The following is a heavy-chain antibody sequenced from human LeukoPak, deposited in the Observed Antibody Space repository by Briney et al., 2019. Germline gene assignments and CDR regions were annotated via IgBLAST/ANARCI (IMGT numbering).Heavy chain of an antibody. D-gene: IGHD3-22*01. Sequence: GGSLRLSCAVSGFTFSSYEMNWVRQAPGKGLEWVSYISSSGGTTCYADSVKGRFTISRDNAKNSLYLQMNGLRAEDTAVYYCGRERDYYDSSGYYRSKQFDYWGQGTLVTVSS. CDR1: GFTFSSYE. CDR3: GRERDYYDSSGYYRSKQFDY. CDR2: ISSSGGTT. V-gene: IGHV3-48*03. J-gene: IGHJ4*02.